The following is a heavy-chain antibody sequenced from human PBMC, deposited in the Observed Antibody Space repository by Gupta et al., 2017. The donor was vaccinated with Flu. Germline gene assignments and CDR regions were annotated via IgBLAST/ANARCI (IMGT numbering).Heavy chain of an antibody. V-gene: IGHV1-69*09. Sequence: QVQVVQSGAEVTKPGSSVRFSCKTSGGTFSSYAPNWVRQAPGQGPEWMGMIITILGKTDYGQKVQGRVTITADESTSTAYMQLNSLRSDDSAVYYWARVEGRGYDKGDLDLWGQGTLVTVSS. CDR3: ARVEGRGYDKGDLDL. J-gene: IGHJ4*02. CDR1: GGTFSSYA. CDR2: IITILGKT. D-gene: IGHD5-12*01.